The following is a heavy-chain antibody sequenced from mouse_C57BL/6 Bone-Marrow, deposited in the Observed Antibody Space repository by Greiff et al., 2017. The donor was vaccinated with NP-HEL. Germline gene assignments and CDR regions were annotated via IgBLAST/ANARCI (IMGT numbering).Heavy chain of an antibody. D-gene: IGHD4-1*01. CDR1: GFTFSDYG. J-gene: IGHJ4*01. CDR2: ISTLAYSI. V-gene: IGHV5-15*01. Sequence: EVQVVESGGGLVQPGGSLKLSCAASGFTFSDYGMAWVRQAPRKGPEWVAFISTLAYSIYYADTVTGRFTISRENASNTLYLDMSSLRSEDTSVSYCARLGRGNYYGMDYWGKGTSVTVSA. CDR3: ARLGRGNYYGMDY.